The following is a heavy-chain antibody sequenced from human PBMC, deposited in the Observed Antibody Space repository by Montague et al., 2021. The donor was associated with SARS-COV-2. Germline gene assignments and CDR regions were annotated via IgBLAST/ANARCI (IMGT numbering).Heavy chain of an antibody. J-gene: IGHJ3*02. CDR3: ASDGYYDNSGYYFRDAFDI. CDR1: GGSISSYY. D-gene: IGHD3-22*01. V-gene: IGHV4-59*01. CDR2: IYYSWST. Sequence: SETLSLTCTVSGGSISSYYCSWIRKPPGTGLERNGFIYYSWSTNXNHSLTSRVTISVDTSTNKFSLKLRSVTAADTAVYYCASDGYYDNSGYYFRDAFDIWGQGTMVTVSS.